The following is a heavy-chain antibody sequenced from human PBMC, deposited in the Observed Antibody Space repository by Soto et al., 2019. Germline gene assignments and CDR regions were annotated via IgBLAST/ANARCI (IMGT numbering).Heavy chain of an antibody. Sequence: QVQLVESGGGVVQPGRSLRLSCAASGFTFSSYAMHWVRQAPGKGLEWVTVMSYDGINKYYADSVKGRFTISRDDSKNTLYLQMNSLRAEDTAVYYCARGSGGWPFDYWGQGTQVTVSS. CDR3: ARGSGGWPFDY. CDR2: MSYDGINK. D-gene: IGHD2-15*01. V-gene: IGHV3-30-3*01. CDR1: GFTFSSYA. J-gene: IGHJ4*02.